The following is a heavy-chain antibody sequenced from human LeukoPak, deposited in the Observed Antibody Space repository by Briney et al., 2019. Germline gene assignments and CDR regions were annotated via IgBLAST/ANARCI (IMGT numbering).Heavy chain of an antibody. CDR1: GFAFSSYG. D-gene: IGHD3-10*01. J-gene: IGHJ4*02. CDR3: AGSYSYYFDY. CDR2: ISYDGSKI. V-gene: IGHV3-30*03. Sequence: PGRSLRLSCAASGFAFSSYGMHWVRQAPGKGLEWVSIISYDGSKIYYGDSVKGRFTISKDDSENTLYLQMNSLSAEDTAVSYCAGSYSYYFDYWGQGTLVTVSS.